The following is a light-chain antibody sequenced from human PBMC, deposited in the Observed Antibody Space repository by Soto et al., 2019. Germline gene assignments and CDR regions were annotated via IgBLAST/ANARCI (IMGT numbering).Light chain of an antibody. V-gene: IGLV6-57*02. J-gene: IGLJ3*02. CDR2: EDN. CDR1: SGSIASKY. Sequence: NFMLTQPHSVSESPGKTVTISCTGSSGSIASKYVQWYQQRPGSAPTTVIYEDNRRPSGVPDRFSGSIDRSSNSASLTISGLKTEDEADYYCSSYTTNHTRVFGGGTKLTVL. CDR3: SSYTTNHTRV.